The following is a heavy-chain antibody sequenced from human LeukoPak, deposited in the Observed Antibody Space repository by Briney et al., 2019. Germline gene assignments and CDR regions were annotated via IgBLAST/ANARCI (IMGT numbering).Heavy chain of an antibody. CDR2: ISYDGSNK. CDR1: GFTFSSYA. CDR3: ARAAKSGNSRGWSDP. D-gene: IGHD4-23*01. V-gene: IGHV3-30-3*01. J-gene: IGHJ5*02. Sequence: PGGSLRLSCAASGFTFSSYAMHWVRQAPSKGLEWVAVISYDGSNKYYADSVKGRFTISRDNSKNTLYLQMNSLRAEDTAVYYCARAAKSGNSRGWSDPWGQGTLVTVSS.